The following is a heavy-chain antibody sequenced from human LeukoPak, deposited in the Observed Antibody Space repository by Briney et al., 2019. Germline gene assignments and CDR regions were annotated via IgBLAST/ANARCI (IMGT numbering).Heavy chain of an antibody. V-gene: IGHV3-7*01. Sequence: GGSLRLSCAASGFTFSSYWMNWVRQAPGKGLEWVANIKQDGSEKYYVDSVKGRFTISRDNAKNSLYLQMNSLRAEDTAVYYCATYNYYDSSGQIDHWGQGTLVTVSS. J-gene: IGHJ4*02. CDR3: ATYNYYDSSGQIDH. CDR1: GFTFSSYW. CDR2: IKQDGSEK. D-gene: IGHD3-22*01.